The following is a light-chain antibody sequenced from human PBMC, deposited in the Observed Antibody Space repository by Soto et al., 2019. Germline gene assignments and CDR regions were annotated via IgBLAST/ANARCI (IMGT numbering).Light chain of an antibody. CDR1: QSVSSSY. J-gene: IGKJ1*01. CDR2: GAS. V-gene: IGKV3-20*01. CDR3: QQYSSWPPWT. Sequence: EIVLTQSPGTLSLSPGETATLSCRASQSVSSSYLAWYQQKPGQAPRLLIYGASARATGIPARFSGSGSGTEFTLTISSLESEDSAVYYCQQYSSWPPWTFGQGTKVDIK.